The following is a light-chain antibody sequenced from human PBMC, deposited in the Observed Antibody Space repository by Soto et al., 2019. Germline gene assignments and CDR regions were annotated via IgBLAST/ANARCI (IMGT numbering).Light chain of an antibody. J-gene: IGLJ1*01. CDR2: DVS. CDR1: SSDVGGYNY. Sequence: SALTQPASVSGSPGPSITISCTGTSSDVGGYNYVSWYQQHPGKAPKIMIYDVSNRPSGVSNRFSGSKSGNTASLTISGLQAEDEADYYCSSYTSRSTRVFGTGTKVTVL. CDR3: SSYTSRSTRV. V-gene: IGLV2-14*01.